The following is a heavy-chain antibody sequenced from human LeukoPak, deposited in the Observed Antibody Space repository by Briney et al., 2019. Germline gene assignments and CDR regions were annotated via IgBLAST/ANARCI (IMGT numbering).Heavy chain of an antibody. Sequence: SETLSLTCAVYGGSFSGYYWSWIRQPPGKGLEWIGEINHSGGTNYNPSLKSRVTISVDTSKNQFSLKLSSVTAADTAVYYCARGGCQLLSGCRWFDPWGQGTLVTVSS. D-gene: IGHD2-2*01. CDR3: ARGGCQLLSGCRWFDP. J-gene: IGHJ5*02. CDR1: GGSFSGYY. CDR2: INHSGGT. V-gene: IGHV4-34*01.